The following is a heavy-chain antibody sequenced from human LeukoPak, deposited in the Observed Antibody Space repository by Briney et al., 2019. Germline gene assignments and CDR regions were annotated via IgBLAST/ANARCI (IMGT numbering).Heavy chain of an antibody. CDR2: IYYSGST. Sequence: ASQTLSLTCTVSGGSISSGDYYWNWIRQPPGKGLEWIGYIYYSGSTYYNPSLKSRVTISVDTSKNQFSLQLSSVTAADTAVYDCARGYSNFPYYYMDVWGKGTTVTVSS. CDR3: ARGYSNFPYYYMDV. CDR1: GGSISSGDYY. D-gene: IGHD4-11*01. J-gene: IGHJ6*03. V-gene: IGHV4-30-4*08.